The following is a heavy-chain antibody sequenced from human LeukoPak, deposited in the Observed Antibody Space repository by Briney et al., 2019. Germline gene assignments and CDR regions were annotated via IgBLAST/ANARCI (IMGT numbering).Heavy chain of an antibody. CDR1: VFTLTGPS. D-gene: IGHD3-16*01. J-gene: IGHJ6*03. V-gene: IGHV3-48*01. CDR2: ISSSSSAI. CDR3: GRNLDSTEYVFYTYV. Sequence: GGSLRLSPVESVFTLTGPSTKSVCQAPGKGLEWLSYISSSSSAIHSADSVKGRFTISRVNAKDILYHQMTARGAEDTAVYSRGRNLDSTEYVFYTYVWVKGTTVTVSS.